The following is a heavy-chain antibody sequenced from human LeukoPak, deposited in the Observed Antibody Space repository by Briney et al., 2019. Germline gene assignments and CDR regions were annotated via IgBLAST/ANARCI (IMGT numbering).Heavy chain of an antibody. V-gene: IGHV3-7*01. J-gene: IGHJ6*04. CDR2: IKQGGSEK. CDR3: ARGHSYDYGWRSYEVV. Sequence: GGSLRLSCAASGFTFSSYWMSWVRQAPGKGLEWVANIKQGGSEKYYVDSVRGGFTTSRDTAKNSRYLQMNSRRAEEPAVYWLARGHSYDYGWRSYEVVSGKGTTVTVSS. D-gene: IGHD3-16*01. CDR1: GFTFSSYW.